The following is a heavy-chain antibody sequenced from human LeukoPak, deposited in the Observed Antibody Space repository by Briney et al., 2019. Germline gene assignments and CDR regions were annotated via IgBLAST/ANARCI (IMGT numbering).Heavy chain of an antibody. V-gene: IGHV4-59*08. D-gene: IGHD2-21*02. J-gene: IGHJ4*02. CDR3: ARLLAFCGGDCYVLDY. Sequence: SETLSLTCTVSVGSISSYYWSWIRQPPAKGLEWIGDISNTGSTKYNPSLNSRVTISVDTSKNQFSLMLSSVTAADTAVYYCARLLAFCGGDCYVLDYWGQGTLVTVSS. CDR2: ISNTGST. CDR1: VGSISSYY.